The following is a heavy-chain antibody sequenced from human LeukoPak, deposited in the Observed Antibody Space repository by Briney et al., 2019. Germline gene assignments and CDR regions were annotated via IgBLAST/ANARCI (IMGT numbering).Heavy chain of an antibody. CDR1: GGSFSGYY. Sequence: SETLSLTCAVYGGSFSGYYWGWIRQPPGKGLEWIGEINHSGSTNYNPSLKSRVTISVDTSKNQFSLKLSSVTAADTAVYYCARGPYVWGSYRPFDYWGQGTLVTVSS. V-gene: IGHV4-34*01. J-gene: IGHJ4*02. D-gene: IGHD3-16*02. CDR3: ARGPYVWGSYRPFDY. CDR2: INHSGST.